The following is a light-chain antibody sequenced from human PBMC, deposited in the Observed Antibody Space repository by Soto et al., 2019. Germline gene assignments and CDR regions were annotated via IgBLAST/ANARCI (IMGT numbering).Light chain of an antibody. CDR3: QQYGSSPYT. J-gene: IGKJ2*01. CDR2: GAS. CDR1: QSVDIN. Sequence: EIVLTQSPATLSVSPGERVTLSCRASQSVDINLAWYQQKPGQAPRLLMYGASSRATGIPDRFSGTGSGTDFTLTISRLEPEDFAVYYCQQYGSSPYTFGLGTKVDI. V-gene: IGKV3-20*01.